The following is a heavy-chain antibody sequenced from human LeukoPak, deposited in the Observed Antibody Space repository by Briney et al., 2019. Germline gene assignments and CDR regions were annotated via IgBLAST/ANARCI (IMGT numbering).Heavy chain of an antibody. D-gene: IGHD5-18*01. J-gene: IGHJ5*02. CDR1: GGYISSYY. Sequence: PSETLSLTCTVSGGYISSYYWSWIRQPPGKGLEWIGYIYYSGSTNYNPSLKSRVTISVDTSKNQFSLKLSSVTAADTAVYYCASFDRGYSYGYASWGQGTLVTVSS. CDR3: ASFDRGYSYGYAS. V-gene: IGHV4-59*01. CDR2: IYYSGST.